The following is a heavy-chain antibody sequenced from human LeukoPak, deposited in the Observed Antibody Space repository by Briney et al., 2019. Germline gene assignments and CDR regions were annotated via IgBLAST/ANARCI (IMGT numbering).Heavy chain of an antibody. V-gene: IGHV1-69*13. J-gene: IGHJ4*02. CDR1: GGTFSIYA. CDR2: IIPIVGTT. D-gene: IGHD1-7*01. CDR3: LITGTSQPFDY. Sequence: ASVNVSCTASGGTFSIYAFSWVRQAPGQGLEWMGGIIPIVGTTNYAQMFQGRVTITADESTSTAYMELSSLRSEDTAVYYCLITGTSQPFDYWGQGTLVTVSS.